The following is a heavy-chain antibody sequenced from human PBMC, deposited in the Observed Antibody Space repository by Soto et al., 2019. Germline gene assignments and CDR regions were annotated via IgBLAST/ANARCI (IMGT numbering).Heavy chain of an antibody. D-gene: IGHD6-13*01. V-gene: IGHV4-61*01. CDR3: ERDRNIAAAGWGFDP. J-gene: IGHJ5*02. CDR2: IYYSGST. CDR1: GGSVSSGSYY. Sequence: SETLSLTCTVSGGSVSSGSYYWSWIRQPPGKGLEWIGYIYYSGSTNYNPSLKSRVTISVDTSKNQFSLKLSSVTAADTAVYYCERDRNIAAAGWGFDPWGQGTLVTVSS.